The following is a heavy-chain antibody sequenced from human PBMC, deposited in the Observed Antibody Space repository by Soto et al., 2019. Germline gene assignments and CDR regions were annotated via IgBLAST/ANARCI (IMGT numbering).Heavy chain of an antibody. V-gene: IGHV3-30*18. CDR2: ISYNGNSR. CDR1: GFAFNNYA. D-gene: IGHD1-1*01. Sequence: QVQLVESGGGVVQPGRSLRLSCAASGFAFNNYAMHWVRQAPGKGLEWVALISYNGNSRFYSESVKGRFTISRDNSETTLFLQMNSLRPEDTGVYYCAKAFWRDGNNWFDYWGQGTLVSVSS. CDR3: AKAFWRDGNNWFDY. J-gene: IGHJ4*02.